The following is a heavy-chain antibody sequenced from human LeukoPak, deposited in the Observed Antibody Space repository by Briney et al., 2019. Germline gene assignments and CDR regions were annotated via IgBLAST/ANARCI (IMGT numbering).Heavy chain of an antibody. D-gene: IGHD3-22*01. CDR3: ARGNYYYDTSGPFGGY. V-gene: IGHV3-20*04. CDR1: GFTLDDYG. CDR2: INWSGGST. J-gene: IGHJ4*02. Sequence: GGSLRLSCAASGFTLDDYGMSWVRQAPGKGLEWGSGINWSGGSTGYADSVKGRFTISRDNAKNSLYLQKNSLRAEDTALYYCARGNYYYDTSGPFGGYWGQGTLVTVSS.